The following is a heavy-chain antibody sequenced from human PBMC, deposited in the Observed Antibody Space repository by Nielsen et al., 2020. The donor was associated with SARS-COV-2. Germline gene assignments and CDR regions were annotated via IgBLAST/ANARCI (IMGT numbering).Heavy chain of an antibody. CDR1: GFTFSSYA. CDR3: ARASGYCSSTSCYGDYYYYYMDV. Sequence: GGSLRLSCAASGFTFSSYAMSWVRQAPGKGLEWVANIKQDGSEKYYVDSVKGRFTISRDNAKNSLYLQMNSLRAEDTAVYYCARASGYCSSTSCYGDYYYYYMDVWGKGTTVTVSS. CDR2: IKQDGSEK. D-gene: IGHD2-2*01. J-gene: IGHJ6*03. V-gene: IGHV3-7*03.